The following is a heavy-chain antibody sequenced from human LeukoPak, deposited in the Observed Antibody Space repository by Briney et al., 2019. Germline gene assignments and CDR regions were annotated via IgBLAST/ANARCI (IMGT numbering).Heavy chain of an antibody. Sequence: GRSLRLSCAASGFTFSSYGMHWVRQAPGKGLEWVALILYDGTNKYYGDSVKGRVTISRDKSKSTLFLQMNSLRAEDTAVYYCAKASIAAAGGYFQHWGQGTLVTVSA. J-gene: IGHJ1*01. CDR3: AKASIAAAGGYFQH. CDR1: GFTFSSYG. V-gene: IGHV3-30*18. CDR2: ILYDGTNK. D-gene: IGHD6-13*01.